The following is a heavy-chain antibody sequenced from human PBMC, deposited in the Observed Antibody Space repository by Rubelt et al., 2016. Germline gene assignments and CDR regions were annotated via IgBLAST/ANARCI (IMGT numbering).Heavy chain of an antibody. CDR2: ISQSGII. J-gene: IGHJ4*02. CDR3: ARVYGDYLSRDF. V-gene: IGHV4-34*01. CDR1: DGSFRGYY. D-gene: IGHD4-17*01. Sequence: QEPLQQWGTGLLKPSETLSLTCAVYDGSFRGYYWGWIRQPPGKGLEWIAEISQSGIINDNPSLERRVTVSVDISKNQFSLKWSSVNGPDTAVYYCARVYGDYLSRDFWGQGTLVTVSA.